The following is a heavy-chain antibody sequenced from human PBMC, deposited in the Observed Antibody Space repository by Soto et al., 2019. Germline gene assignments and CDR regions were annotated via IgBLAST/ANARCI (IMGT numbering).Heavy chain of an antibody. CDR1: GFTFSSYG. V-gene: IGHV3-30*18. D-gene: IGHD3-3*01. CDR3: AKDFAYDFWSGYFDY. J-gene: IGHJ4*02. Sequence: GSLRLSCAASGFTFSSYGMHWVRQAPGKGLEWVAVISYDGSNKYYADSVKGRFTISRDNSKNTLYLQMNSLRAEDTAVYYCAKDFAYDFWSGYFDYWGQGTLVTVSS. CDR2: ISYDGSNK.